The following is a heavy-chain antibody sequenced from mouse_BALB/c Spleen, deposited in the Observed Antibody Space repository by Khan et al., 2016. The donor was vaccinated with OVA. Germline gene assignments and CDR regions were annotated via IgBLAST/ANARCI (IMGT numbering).Heavy chain of an antibody. CDR1: GYTFTTYT. Sequence: VQLQQSGAELARPGASVKMSCKASGYTFTTYTIHWVKQRPGKGLEWIGYIIPSNDYTNYNQKFKDRATLTADKSSSTTYMQMRSLTSEDAAVFYFVRDGAYYRSDGWFAYWGQGTLVTVSA. D-gene: IGHD2-14*01. V-gene: IGHV1-4*01. J-gene: IGHJ3*01. CDR2: IIPSNDYT. CDR3: VRDGAYYRSDGWFAY.